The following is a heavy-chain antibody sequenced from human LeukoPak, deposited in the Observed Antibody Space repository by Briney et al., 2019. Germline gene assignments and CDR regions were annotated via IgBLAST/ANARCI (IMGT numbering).Heavy chain of an antibody. J-gene: IGHJ6*04. CDR2: IYGDGTT. Sequence: GGSLRLSCAASGFTVNNNYMTWVRQAPGKGLEWVSLIYGDGTTDYADSVKGRFTISRDNAKNSLYLQMNSLRAEDTAVYYCAELGITMIGGVWGKGTTVTISS. CDR3: AELGITMIGGV. D-gene: IGHD3-10*02. V-gene: IGHV3-53*01. CDR1: GFTVNNNY.